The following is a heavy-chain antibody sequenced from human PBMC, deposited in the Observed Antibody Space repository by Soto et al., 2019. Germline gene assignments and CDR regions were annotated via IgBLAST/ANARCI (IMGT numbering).Heavy chain of an antibody. CDR3: ASGRGSMFDP. CDR1: RYSFPTYS. D-gene: IGHD3-16*01. CDR2: INTVNGNT. Sequence: ASVKVSCKASRYSFPTYSIHWVRQAPGQRLQWMGWINTVNGNTHYSQKFQGRVTITRDSSASTVYMELSSLKSEDTAFYYCASGRGSMFDPWGQGTLVTVSS. V-gene: IGHV1-3*04. J-gene: IGHJ5*02.